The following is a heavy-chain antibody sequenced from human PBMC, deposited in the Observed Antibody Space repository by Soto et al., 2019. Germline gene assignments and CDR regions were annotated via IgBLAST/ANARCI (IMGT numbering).Heavy chain of an antibody. V-gene: IGHV1-69*01. CDR2: IIPVFNRP. CDR3: ARDESRGGYWGPRDF. Sequence: QVQLVQSGTEVKKPGSSVKVSCKASGDTFSTYAITWVRQAPGQGLEWMGGIIPVFNRPKYAEKFQGRVTITTDACTSTAYMALRSLTFEATGLYLCARDESRGGYWGPRDFWGHGTLVAVSA. D-gene: IGHD1-26*01. J-gene: IGHJ4*01. CDR1: GDTFSTYA.